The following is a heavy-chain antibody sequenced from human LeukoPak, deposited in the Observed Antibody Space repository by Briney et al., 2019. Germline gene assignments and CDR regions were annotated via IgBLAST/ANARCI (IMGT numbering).Heavy chain of an antibody. CDR3: ARLRGDNSSGSYYFDY. V-gene: IGHV5-51*01. Sequence: GGALQISCEGSGCSFTSDWIGWVRQMPGKGLEWMGIIYPGDSDTRYSPSFQGHGTLSVDKSINTAYLQWSGLKASDTAMYYCARLRGDNSSGSYYFDYWGQGTLVTVSS. CDR2: IYPGDSDT. J-gene: IGHJ4*02. D-gene: IGHD3-22*01. CDR1: GCSFTSDW.